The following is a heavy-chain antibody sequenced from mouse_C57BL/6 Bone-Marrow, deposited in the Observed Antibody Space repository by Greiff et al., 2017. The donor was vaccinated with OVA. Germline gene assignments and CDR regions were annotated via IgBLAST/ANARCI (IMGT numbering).Heavy chain of an antibody. CDR3: ARHEETGYYGSSPWCAY. CDR2: FYPGSGSI. V-gene: IGHV1-62-2*01. CDR1: GYTFTEYT. Sequence: LVKPGASVKLSCKASGYTFTEYTIHWVKQRSGQGLEWIGWFYPGSGSIKYNEKFEDKATLTADKSSSTVYMELSRLTSEDSAVYFCARHEETGYYGSSPWCAYWGQGTLVTVSA. J-gene: IGHJ3*01. D-gene: IGHD1-1*01.